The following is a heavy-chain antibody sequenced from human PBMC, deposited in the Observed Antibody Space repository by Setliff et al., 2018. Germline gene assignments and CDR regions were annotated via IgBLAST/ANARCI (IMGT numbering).Heavy chain of an antibody. CDR1: GASINSINSY. CDR2: IYYRGNI. CDR3: ARRKGVATDAFDI. J-gene: IGHJ3*02. V-gene: IGHV4-39*01. D-gene: IGHD2-15*01. Sequence: LSLTCSVSGASINSINSYWGWIRQPPGKGLEWIETIYYRGNIRYNPSLKSRVTMAVDTPKNQFSLNLNSVTAADTAVYYCARRKGVATDAFDIWGQGTMVTVSS.